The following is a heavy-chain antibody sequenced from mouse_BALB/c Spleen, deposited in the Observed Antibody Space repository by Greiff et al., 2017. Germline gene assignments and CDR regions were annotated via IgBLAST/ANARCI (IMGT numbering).Heavy chain of an antibody. V-gene: IGHV5-6-4*01. CDR1: GFTFSSYT. D-gene: IGHD2-1*01. CDR3: TREGNFYCFDY. J-gene: IGHJ2*01. CDR2: ISSGGSYT. Sequence: EVQLQESGGGLVKPGGSLKLSCAASGFTFSSYTMSWVRQTPEKRLEWVATISSGGSYTYYPDSVKGRFTISRDNAKNTLYLQMSSLKSEDTAMYYCTREGNFYCFDYWGQGTTLTVSS.